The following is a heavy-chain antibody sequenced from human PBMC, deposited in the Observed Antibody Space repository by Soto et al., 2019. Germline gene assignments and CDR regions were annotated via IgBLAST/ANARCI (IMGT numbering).Heavy chain of an antibody. CDR3: AISIGCHYPRFTL. V-gene: IGHV4-39*01. Sequence: PSETLSLTCTVSGGSISSNTYYWGWIRQPPGKGLEWIGNIYYSGSTYYNPSLKSRVTISVDTSKNQFSLKLSSVTAADTAVYYCAISIGCHYPRFTLWGNAPTVPSSS. CDR2: IYYSGST. J-gene: IGHJ6*04. CDR1: GGSISSNTYY. D-gene: IGHD2-2*01.